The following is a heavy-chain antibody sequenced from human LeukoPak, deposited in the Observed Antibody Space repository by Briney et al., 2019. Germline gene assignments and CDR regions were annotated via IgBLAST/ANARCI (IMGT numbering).Heavy chain of an antibody. Sequence: GGSLRLSCTVSGFTVSSNSMSWVRQAPGKGLEWVSGTGGSGSHTYYADSVKGRFTISRDNSKNTMYLHMNSLRAEDTALYFCARDERSIQFNFWGQGTLVTVSS. CDR1: GFTVSSNS. J-gene: IGHJ4*02. D-gene: IGHD5-24*01. CDR2: TGGSGSHT. V-gene: IGHV3-23*01. CDR3: ARDERSIQFNF.